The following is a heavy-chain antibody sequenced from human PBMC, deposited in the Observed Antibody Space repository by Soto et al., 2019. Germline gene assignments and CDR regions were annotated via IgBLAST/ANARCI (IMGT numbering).Heavy chain of an antibody. V-gene: IGHV3-74*01. D-gene: IGHD6-19*01. J-gene: IGHJ4*02. CDR3: ARDGSAVAGPSYYFDY. Sequence: GSLRLSCAASGISFTTFSSYWMHWVRQAPGKGLVWVSRINSDGSSTSYADSVKGRFTISRDNAKNSLYLQMNSLRAEDTAVYYCARDGSAVAGPSYYFDYWGQGTLVTVSS. CDR2: INSDGSST. CDR1: GISFTTFSSYW.